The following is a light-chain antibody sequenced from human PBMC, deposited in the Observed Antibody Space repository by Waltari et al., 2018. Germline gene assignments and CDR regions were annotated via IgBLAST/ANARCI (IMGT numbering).Light chain of an antibody. V-gene: IGKV3-15*01. J-gene: IGKJ1*01. CDR1: QYVNIH. CDR3: QQYNDWPRT. Sequence: EVVMTQSPATLSVSPVESATLSCRASQYVNIHLDWYQQKPCQAPRLLIYAASTRATGVPARFSGSGSGTDFTLTISSLQSEDFAVYYCQQYNDWPRTFGLGTKVEIK. CDR2: AAS.